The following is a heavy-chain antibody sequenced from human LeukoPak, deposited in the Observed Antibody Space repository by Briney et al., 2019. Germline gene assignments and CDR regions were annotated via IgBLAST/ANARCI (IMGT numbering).Heavy chain of an antibody. D-gene: IGHD3-10*01. J-gene: IGHJ4*02. CDR2: IYVGDSDT. CDR3: ARGGYNRYYFDY. Sequence: GESLKISCKASGYTFNNYWIAWVRQLPGKGLEWMAIIYVGDSDTRYSPSFQGQVTISADKSISTAYLQWTSLKASDTAMYYCARGGYNRYYFDYWGQGTLVTVSS. V-gene: IGHV5-51*01. CDR1: GYTFNNYW.